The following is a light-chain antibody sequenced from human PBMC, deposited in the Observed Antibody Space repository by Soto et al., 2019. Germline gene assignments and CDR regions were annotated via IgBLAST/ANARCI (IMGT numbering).Light chain of an antibody. V-gene: IGLV1-44*01. CDR2: NNN. CDR3: ALWDDSLNGLRV. J-gene: IGLJ3*02. CDR1: SSNIGSNL. Sequence: QSVLTQPPSASGTPGQTVTISCSGSSSNIGSNLVNWYQLLPGTTPRLLIYNNNPRPSAVPDRFSGSKSGTSASLAISGLQSEDEGDYFCALWDDSLNGLRVFGGGTKLTVL.